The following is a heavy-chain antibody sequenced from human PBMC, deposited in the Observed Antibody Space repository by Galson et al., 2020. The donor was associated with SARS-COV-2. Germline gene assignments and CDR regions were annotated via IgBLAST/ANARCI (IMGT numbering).Heavy chain of an antibody. CDR1: GFTFSSYS. Sequence: GGSLRLSCAASGFTFSSYSMNWVRQAPGKGLEWVSSISSSSSYIYYADSVKGRFTISRDNAKNSLYLQMNSLRAEDTAVYYCARDWAEVVPAATSNYDYMDVWGKGTTVTISS. CDR3: ARDWAEVVPAATSNYDYMDV. CDR2: ISSSSSYI. D-gene: IGHD2-2*01. J-gene: IGHJ6*03. V-gene: IGHV3-21*01.